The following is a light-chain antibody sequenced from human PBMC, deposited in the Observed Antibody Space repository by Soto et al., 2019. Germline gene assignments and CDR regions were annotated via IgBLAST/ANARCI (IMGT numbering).Light chain of an antibody. Sequence: EIVMTQSPVTLSVSPGERVTLSCRASQNVNINLAWYQQRPGQAPRVLIYGASNRASGIPDRFSGSGSVADFTLPISSLEPDDFALFYCQQYKDWHPLTFGGGTRVEIK. V-gene: IGKV3D-15*01. J-gene: IGKJ4*01. CDR3: QQYKDWHPLT. CDR1: QNVNIN. CDR2: GAS.